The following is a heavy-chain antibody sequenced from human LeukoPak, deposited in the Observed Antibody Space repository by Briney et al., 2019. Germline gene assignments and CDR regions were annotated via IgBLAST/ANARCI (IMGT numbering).Heavy chain of an antibody. CDR3: ARDPNGDYIGTFDM. CDR1: EFTFSSYG. J-gene: IGHJ3*02. Sequence: TGGSLRLSCAASEFTFSSYGMSWVRQAPGKGLEWVSSISGSGGSTQYADSVQGWFAISRDNSKNTLYLQMNSLRVEDTAVYFCARDPNGDYIGTFDMWGRGTMVSVSS. V-gene: IGHV3-23*01. D-gene: IGHD4-17*01. CDR2: ISGSGGST.